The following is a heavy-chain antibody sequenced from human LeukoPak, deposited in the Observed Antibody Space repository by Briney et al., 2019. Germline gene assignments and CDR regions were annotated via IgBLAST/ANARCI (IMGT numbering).Heavy chain of an antibody. V-gene: IGHV3-7*04. CDR2: IKQDGSEK. CDR1: GFTFSNYW. CDR3: ARADVLPGAKTGYFDS. Sequence: PGGSLRLSCAASGFTFSNYWMNWVRQAPGKGLEWVANIKQDGSEKYYVDSVKGRFTISRDNAKNSLYLQMNSLRAEDTAVYYCARADVLPGAKTGYFDSWGQGTLVTVSS. J-gene: IGHJ4*02. D-gene: IGHD2-2*01.